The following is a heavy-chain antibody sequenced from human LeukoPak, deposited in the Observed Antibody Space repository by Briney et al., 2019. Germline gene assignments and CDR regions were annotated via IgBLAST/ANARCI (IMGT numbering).Heavy chain of an antibody. Sequence: KPSETLSLTCAVYGGSFSGYYWSWIRQPPGKGLEWIGEINHSGSTNYNPSLKSRVTISVDTSKNQFSLKLSSVTAVGTAVYYCARVRRGSGSRRNAFDIWGQGTMVTVSS. CDR2: INHSGST. D-gene: IGHD1-26*01. J-gene: IGHJ3*02. CDR3: ARVRRGSGSRRNAFDI. V-gene: IGHV4-34*01. CDR1: GGSFSGYY.